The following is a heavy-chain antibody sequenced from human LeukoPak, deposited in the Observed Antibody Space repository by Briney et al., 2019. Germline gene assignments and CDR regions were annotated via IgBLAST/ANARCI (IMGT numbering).Heavy chain of an antibody. J-gene: IGHJ4*02. CDR1: GYSISSGYY. D-gene: IGHD3-22*01. V-gene: IGHV4-38-2*02. CDR3: ARGPSVFGGYYSH. Sequence: SETLSLTCTVSGYSISSGYYWGWIRQPPGKGLEWIGSINHSGSTNYNPSLKSRVTISVDTSKNQFSLKLSSVTAADTAVYYCARGPSVFGGYYSHWGQGTLVTVSS. CDR2: INHSGST.